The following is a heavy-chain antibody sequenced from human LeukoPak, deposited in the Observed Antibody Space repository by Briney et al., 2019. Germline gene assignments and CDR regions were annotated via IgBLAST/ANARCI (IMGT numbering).Heavy chain of an antibody. V-gene: IGHV2-5*01. D-gene: IGHD3-9*01. Sequence: SGPTPVNPTQTLTPTCTFSGFSLSISEVGMGWIRPPPGKALQWLARICWKDDKRYRPSLKSRLTITKDTSKNQVVLTMTNMDPVDTATYCCANRGALRYFNWLSYVDYWGQGTLVTVSS. CDR3: ANRGALRYFNWLSYVDY. CDR2: ICWKDDK. J-gene: IGHJ4*02. CDR1: GFSLSISEVG.